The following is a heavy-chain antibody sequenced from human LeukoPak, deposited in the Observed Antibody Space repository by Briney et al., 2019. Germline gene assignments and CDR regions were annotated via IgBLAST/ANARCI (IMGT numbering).Heavy chain of an antibody. CDR3: AIKLPGIAAAGTNYYYYYGMDV. Sequence: ASVKVSCKASGYTFTSYYMHWVRQAPGQGLEWMGIINPSGGSTSYAQKFQGRVTITADKSTSTAYMELSSLRSEDTAVYYCAIKLPGIAAAGTNYYYYYGMDVWGQGTTVTVSS. CDR1: GYTFTSYY. D-gene: IGHD6-13*01. J-gene: IGHJ6*02. CDR2: INPSGGST. V-gene: IGHV1-46*01.